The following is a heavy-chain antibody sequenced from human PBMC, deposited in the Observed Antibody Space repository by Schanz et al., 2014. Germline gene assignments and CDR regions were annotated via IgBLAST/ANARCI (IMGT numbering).Heavy chain of an antibody. J-gene: IGHJ6*02. D-gene: IGHD3-10*01. CDR1: GYSFTDYY. Sequence: QVQLVQSGAEVKKPGASVKVSCKASGYSFTDYYLHWVRQAPGQGLEWMGRIYPNSGGTNLAQKFQGRVTMTGDTSISTAYMELSRLRSDDTAVYYCARGHYGLDVWGPGTSVTVSS. CDR2: IYPNSGGT. V-gene: IGHV1-2*06. CDR3: ARGHYGLDV.